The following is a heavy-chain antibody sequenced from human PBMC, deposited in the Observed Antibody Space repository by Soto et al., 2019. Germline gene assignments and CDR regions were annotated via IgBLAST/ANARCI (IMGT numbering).Heavy chain of an antibody. CDR2: IIPMSGRP. V-gene: IGHV1-69*06. CDR1: GGTFNSFS. CDR3: TRRGRESANWFDP. J-gene: IGHJ5*02. Sequence: QVQLVQSGAEVKTPGSSVKVSCKASGGTFNSFSIDWVRQAPGQGLEWMGGIIPMSGRPNYAQRFQGRGTFSADKSTNTVYMEVNRLTYEDTAVYYCTRRGRESANWFDPWGQGTLVTVSS.